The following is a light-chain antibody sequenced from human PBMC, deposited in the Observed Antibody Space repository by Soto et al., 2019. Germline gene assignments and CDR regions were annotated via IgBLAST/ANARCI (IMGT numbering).Light chain of an antibody. CDR3: QQTYKTVHS. CDR1: QNIERY. Sequence: DIQMTQSPSSLSASIGDRVTINCRASQNIERYLNWYQHKEGKAPQLLMFAASNLESGVPSRFSGSGSGTDFTLTITILQPEDFATYYCQQTYKTVHSFCQGTKVDI. CDR2: AAS. V-gene: IGKV1-39*01. J-gene: IGKJ2*01.